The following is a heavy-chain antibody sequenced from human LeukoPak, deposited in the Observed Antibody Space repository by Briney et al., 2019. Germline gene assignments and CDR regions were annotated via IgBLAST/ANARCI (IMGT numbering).Heavy chain of an antibody. J-gene: IGHJ6*03. CDR2: IYPGDSDT. V-gene: IGHV5-51*01. Sequence: GESLKISCKGSGYSFTSYWSGWVRQMPGKGLEWMGIIYPGDSDTRYSPSFQGQVTISADKSISTAYLQWSSLKASDTAMYYCARLDCSGGSCYSPYYYYMDVWGKGTTVTVSS. CDR3: ARLDCSGGSCYSPYYYYMDV. CDR1: GYSFTSYW. D-gene: IGHD2-15*01.